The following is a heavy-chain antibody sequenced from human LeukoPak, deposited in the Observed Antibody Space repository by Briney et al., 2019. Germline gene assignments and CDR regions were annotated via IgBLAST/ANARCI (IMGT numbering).Heavy chain of an antibody. CDR2: IYYDGNNK. J-gene: IGHJ4*02. D-gene: IGHD3-10*01. CDR1: GFTFSSYG. Sequence: GGSLRLSCAASGFTFSSYGMHWVRQAPGKGLEWVAVIYYDGNNKFHADSVKGRFTISRDNSKNTLYLQMNSLRAEDTAVYYCARDAYYYGSGSYVDYWGQGTLVTVSS. CDR3: ARDAYYYGSGSYVDY. V-gene: IGHV3-33*01.